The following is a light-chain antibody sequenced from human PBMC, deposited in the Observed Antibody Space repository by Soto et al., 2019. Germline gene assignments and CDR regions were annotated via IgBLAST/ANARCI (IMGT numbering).Light chain of an antibody. CDR1: NIAIKS. CDR2: DDG. J-gene: IGLJ2*01. CDR3: QVWDSSRDHRVV. V-gene: IGLV3-21*02. Sequence: SYELTQAPSVSVAPGQTARITCGGNNIAIKSVHWYQQKPGQAPVLVVDDDGDRPSGIPERFSGSNSGNTATLTITRVEAGDEADYHCQVWDSSRDHRVVFGGGTKLTVL.